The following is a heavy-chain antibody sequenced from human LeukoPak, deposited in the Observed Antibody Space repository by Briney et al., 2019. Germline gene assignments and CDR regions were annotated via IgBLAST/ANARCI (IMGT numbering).Heavy chain of an antibody. V-gene: IGHV3-15*01. J-gene: IGHJ4*02. D-gene: IGHD2-15*01. CDR1: GFTFSNAW. CDR2: IKSKTDGGTT. CDR3: TTEVVAAPTTCYYFDY. Sequence: GGSLRLSCAASGFTFSNAWMSWVRQAPGKGLEWVGRIKSKTDGGTTDYAAPVKGRFTISRDDSKNTLYLQMNSLKTEDTAVYYCTTEVVAAPTTCYYFDYWGQGTLVTVSS.